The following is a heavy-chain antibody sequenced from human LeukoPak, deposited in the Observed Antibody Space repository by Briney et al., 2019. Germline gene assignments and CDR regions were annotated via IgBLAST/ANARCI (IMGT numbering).Heavy chain of an antibody. Sequence: GGSLRLSCAASGFTFSSYAMHWVRQAPGKGLEWVAVISYDGSNKYYADSVKGRFTISRDNSKNTLYLQMNSLRAEDTAVYCCARDSCSGGSCYLAGLYYWGQGTLVTVSS. J-gene: IGHJ4*02. CDR1: GFTFSSYA. CDR2: ISYDGSNK. D-gene: IGHD2-15*01. CDR3: ARDSCSGGSCYLAGLYY. V-gene: IGHV3-30*04.